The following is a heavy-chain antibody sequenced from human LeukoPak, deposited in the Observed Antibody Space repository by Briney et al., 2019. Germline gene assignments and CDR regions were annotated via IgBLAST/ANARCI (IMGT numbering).Heavy chain of an antibody. CDR1: GFTVSSNY. CDR3: ARVKIYGGNSNWFDP. V-gene: IGHV3-53*01. J-gene: IGHJ5*02. D-gene: IGHD4-23*01. Sequence: GGSLRLSCAASGFTVSSNYMSWVRQAPGKGLGWVSVIYSGGSTYYADSVKGRFTISRDNSKNTLYLQMNSLRAEDTAVYYCARVKIYGGNSNWFDPWGQGTLVTVSS. CDR2: IYSGGST.